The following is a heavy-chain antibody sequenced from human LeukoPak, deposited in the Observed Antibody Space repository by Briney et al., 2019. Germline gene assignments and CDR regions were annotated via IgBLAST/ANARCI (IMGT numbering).Heavy chain of an antibody. Sequence: ASVNVSCNASGYTFTNYYMHWVRQAPGQGLEWMGIINPSGGSTNYAQKFQGRVTMTRDTSTSTAYMELSSLRSEDTAVYYCARVGTPQRSIAAAARPGDYYYYGMDVWGQGTTVTVSS. CDR3: ARVGTPQRSIAAAARPGDYYYYGMDV. CDR2: INPSGGST. CDR1: GYTFTNYY. D-gene: IGHD6-13*01. J-gene: IGHJ6*02. V-gene: IGHV1-46*01.